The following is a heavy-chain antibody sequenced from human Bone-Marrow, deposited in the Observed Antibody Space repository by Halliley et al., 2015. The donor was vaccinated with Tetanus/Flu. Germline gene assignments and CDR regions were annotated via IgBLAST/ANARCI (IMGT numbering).Heavy chain of an antibody. J-gene: IGHJ6*02. D-gene: IGHD6-19*01. CDR3: TRGGGWLTDV. CDR2: IHYSGHT. CDR1: GGSISGFY. Sequence: TLSLTCTVSGGSISGFYWSWIRQPPGKGLEWIGNIHYSGHTNYNPSLRSRVIISPDTSNNQISLKVNSGTAADTALYYCTRGGGWLTDVWGQGTTVTVSS. V-gene: IGHV4-59*01.